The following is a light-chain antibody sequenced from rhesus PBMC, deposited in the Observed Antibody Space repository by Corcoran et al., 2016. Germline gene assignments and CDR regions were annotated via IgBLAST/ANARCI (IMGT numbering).Light chain of an antibody. V-gene: IGKV1-19*01. J-gene: IGKJ2*01. CDR2: YAS. CDR3: PQYADLPYS. Sequence: DIQMTQSPSSLSASVGDKVTITCHASQGISSWLAGYQQKPGKAPKPLKYYASSLQSGVPSRFSGSGSGTDYTLNISSLQPVDFATYYCPQYADLPYSFGQGTKVEIK. CDR1: QGISSW.